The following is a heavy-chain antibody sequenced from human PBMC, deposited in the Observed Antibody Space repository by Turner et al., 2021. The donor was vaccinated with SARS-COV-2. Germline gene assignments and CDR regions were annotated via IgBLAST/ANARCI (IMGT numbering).Heavy chain of an antibody. CDR3: ARLRPTQNFDY. CDR1: GGSISSSSYY. D-gene: IGHD1-1*01. CDR2: IYYSGST. V-gene: IGHV4-39*01. Sequence: QLQLQESGPGLVKPSETLYLTCTVSGGSISSSSYYWGWIRQPPGKGLELIGSIYYSGSTYYNPSLKSRVTISVDTSKNQFSLKLSSVTAADTAVYYCARLRPTQNFDYWGQGTLVTVSS. J-gene: IGHJ4*02.